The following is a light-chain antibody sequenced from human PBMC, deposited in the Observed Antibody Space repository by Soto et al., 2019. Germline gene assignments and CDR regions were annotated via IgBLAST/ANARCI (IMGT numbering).Light chain of an antibody. Sequence: QSVLTQPPSASRSPGQSVTFSCTGTSSDVGGYNYVSWYQQYPGRAPKLMIYEVTKRPSGVPDRFSGSKSGNTASLTVSGLQAEDEADYYCSSYAASNNFYFVFGGGTKLTVL. V-gene: IGLV2-8*02. CDR1: SSDVGGYNY. CDR3: SSYAASNNFYFV. CDR2: EVT. J-gene: IGLJ3*02.